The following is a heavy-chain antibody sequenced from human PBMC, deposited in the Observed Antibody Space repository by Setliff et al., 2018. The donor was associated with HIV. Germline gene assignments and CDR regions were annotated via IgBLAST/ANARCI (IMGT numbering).Heavy chain of an antibody. J-gene: IGHJ5*02. CDR3: ARQTYYYDNSGHNWFDP. D-gene: IGHD3-22*01. CDR1: GGSISTYY. CDR2: INTSGTT. Sequence: SETLSLTCTVSGGSISTYYWSWIRQPPGKGLEWIGYINTSGTTNYNPSLKSRVTISVDTSKNQFSLKLSSVTAADTAVYFCARQTYYYDNSGHNWFDPWGQGTLVTVSS. V-gene: IGHV4-4*09.